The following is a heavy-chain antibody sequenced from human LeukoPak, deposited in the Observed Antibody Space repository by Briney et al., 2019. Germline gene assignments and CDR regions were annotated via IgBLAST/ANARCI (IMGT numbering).Heavy chain of an antibody. CDR1: GYTFTSYG. CDR3: ARTAWKNIVVVPAAIWFDP. J-gene: IGHJ5*02. V-gene: IGHV1-18*01. Sequence: ASVKVSCKASGYTFTSYGISWVRQAPGQGLEWMAWISAYNGNTNYAQKLQGRVTMTTDTSTSTAYMELRSLRSDDTAVYYCARTAWKNIVVVPAAIWFDPWGQGTLVTVSS. D-gene: IGHD2-2*01. CDR2: ISAYNGNT.